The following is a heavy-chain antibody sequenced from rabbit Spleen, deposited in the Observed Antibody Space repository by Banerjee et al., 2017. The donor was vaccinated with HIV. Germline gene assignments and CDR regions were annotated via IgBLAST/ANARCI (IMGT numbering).Heavy chain of an antibody. D-gene: IGHD6-1*01. CDR3: ARGEHFSVGFSAFAIYLDL. V-gene: IGHV1S47*01. CDR1: GFDFSSYG. J-gene: IGHJ6*01. CDR2: IDPVFGST. Sequence: QEQLVESGGGLVQPGGSLTLSCKASGFDFSSYGVSWIRQAPGKGLEWIGYIDPVFGSTYYANSVKGRFTISRDNAQNTLYLQMNSLTAADTATYFCARGEHFSVGFSAFAIYLDLWGPGTLVTVS.